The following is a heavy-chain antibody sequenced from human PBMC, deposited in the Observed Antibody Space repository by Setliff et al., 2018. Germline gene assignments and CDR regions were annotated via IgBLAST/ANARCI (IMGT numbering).Heavy chain of an antibody. CDR3: AREPTRTGGFYYLDV. J-gene: IGHJ6*03. V-gene: IGHV4-4*08. Sequence: SETLSLTCSRRVSGASISNYYWSWIRQPPGKGLEWIGYIYSSGSTNYNPSLKSRVAISRDTSTNQLSLELRSVTAADTAVYYCAREPTRTGGFYYLDVWGEGTTVTVSS. D-gene: IGHD2-2*01. CDR2: IYSSGST. CDR1: GASISNYY.